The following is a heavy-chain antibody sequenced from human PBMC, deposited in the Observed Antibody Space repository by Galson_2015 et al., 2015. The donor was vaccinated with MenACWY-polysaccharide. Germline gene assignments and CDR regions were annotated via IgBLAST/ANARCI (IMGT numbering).Heavy chain of an antibody. CDR1: GFSFSSYG. CDR2: MTYDGSDQ. J-gene: IGHJ4*01. D-gene: IGHD6-19*01. CDR3: AKREARNSGPFDL. Sequence: SLRLSCAASGFSFSSYGMHWVRQAPGKGLEWVTYMTYDGSDQNYARSVRGRFTISRDNSESMLYLQMESLRPEDTAVYYCAKREARNSGPFDLWGHGTLVTVSS. V-gene: IGHV3-30*18.